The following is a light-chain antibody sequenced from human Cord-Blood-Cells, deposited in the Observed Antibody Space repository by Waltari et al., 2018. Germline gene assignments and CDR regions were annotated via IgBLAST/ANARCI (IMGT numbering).Light chain of an antibody. CDR1: SSDVGGSNY. V-gene: IGLV2-14*01. CDR3: SSYTSSSTPYV. Sequence: QSALTQPASVSGSPGQSITLSCTGTSSDVGGSNYVSRYQQHPGKAPKLMIYDVSNRPSGVSNRFSGSKSGNTASLTISGLQAEDEADYYCSSYTSSSTPYVFGTGTKVTVL. CDR2: DVS. J-gene: IGLJ1*01.